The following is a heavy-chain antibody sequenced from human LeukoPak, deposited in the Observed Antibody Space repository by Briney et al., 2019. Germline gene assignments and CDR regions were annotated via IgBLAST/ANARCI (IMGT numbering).Heavy chain of an antibody. CDR2: IRYDGSDK. V-gene: IGHV3-30*02. Sequence: PGGSLRLSCVASGFNLSAYAMHWARQAPGKGLEWVSLIRYDGSDKYYADSVKGRFTISRDISKNTLNLQMNSLRAEDTAVYYCAKDASSSSSLGDWGQGTPVTVSS. D-gene: IGHD6-6*01. CDR1: GFNLSAYA. J-gene: IGHJ4*02. CDR3: AKDASSSSSLGD.